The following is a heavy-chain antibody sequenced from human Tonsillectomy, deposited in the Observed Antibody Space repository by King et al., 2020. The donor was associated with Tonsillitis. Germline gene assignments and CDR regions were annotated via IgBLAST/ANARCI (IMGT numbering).Heavy chain of an antibody. CDR3: AKARAMVRGVIITSHYHYSGMDV. D-gene: IGHD3-10*01. CDR1: GFTFSNFG. J-gene: IGHJ6*02. V-gene: IGHV3-30*18. CDR2: ISYDGSDK. Sequence: VQLVESGGGVVQPGRSLRLSCTASGFTFSNFGMHWVRQAPGKGLEWVAVISYDGSDKYYADSVKGRFTISRDNSKNTLYLQMNSLRAEDTAVYYCAKARAMVRGVIITSHYHYSGMDVWGQGTTVTVSS.